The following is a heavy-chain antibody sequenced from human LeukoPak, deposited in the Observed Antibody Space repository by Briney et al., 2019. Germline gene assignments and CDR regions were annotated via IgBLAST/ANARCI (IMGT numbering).Heavy chain of an antibody. D-gene: IGHD6-13*01. CDR3: AKDLGIAAAGTNAFDI. V-gene: IGHV1-24*01. CDR1: GYALSELS. J-gene: IGHJ3*02. Sequence: ASVKVSCKVSGYALSELSMHWVRQAPGEGLEWMGGFDPEDAEKIYAQKFQGRVTMTEDTSTDTAYMELSSLRSEDTAVYYCAKDLGIAAAGTNAFDIWGQGTMVTVSS. CDR2: FDPEDAEK.